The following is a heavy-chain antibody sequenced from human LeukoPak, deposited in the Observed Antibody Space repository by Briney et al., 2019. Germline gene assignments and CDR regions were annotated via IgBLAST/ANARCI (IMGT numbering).Heavy chain of an antibody. J-gene: IGHJ6*03. CDR3: ARAAGPNYSDSSGYPSPRYYYYMDV. Sequence: ASVKVSCKASGYTFTSYDINWVRQATGQGLEWVGWMNPNSGNTGYAQKFQGRVTITRNTSISTAYMELSSLRSEDTAVYYCARAAGPNYSDSSGYPSPRYYYYMDVWGKGTTVTVSS. CDR2: MNPNSGNT. CDR1: GYTFTSYD. V-gene: IGHV1-8*03. D-gene: IGHD3-22*01.